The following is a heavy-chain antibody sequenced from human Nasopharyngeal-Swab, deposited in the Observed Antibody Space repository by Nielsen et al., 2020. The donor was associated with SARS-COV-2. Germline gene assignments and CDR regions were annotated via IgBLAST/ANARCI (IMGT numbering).Heavy chain of an antibody. J-gene: IGHJ4*02. V-gene: IGHV3-74*01. CDR2: INEYGNIV. CDR1: GFALGTYW. Sequence: GSLRLSCVASGFALGTYWMHWVRQVPGSGLVWVSRINEYGNIVNYADSVKGRFTISRDNSKNTLYLQTNSLRPEDTAVYFCASDNIKNWGQGTLVTVSS. CDR3: ASDNIKN.